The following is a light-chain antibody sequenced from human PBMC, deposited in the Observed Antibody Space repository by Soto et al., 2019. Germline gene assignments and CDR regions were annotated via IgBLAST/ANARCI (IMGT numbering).Light chain of an antibody. CDR1: QSVSSN. J-gene: IGKJ1*01. Sequence: VMTQSPATLSVSPGERATLSCRASQSVSSNLAWYQQKPGQSPRLLIYGASTRATGIPARFSGSGSGTEFTLTISSLQSEDFAVYYCQQYNNWPPWTFGQGTKVEIK. V-gene: IGKV3-15*01. CDR3: QQYNNWPPWT. CDR2: GAS.